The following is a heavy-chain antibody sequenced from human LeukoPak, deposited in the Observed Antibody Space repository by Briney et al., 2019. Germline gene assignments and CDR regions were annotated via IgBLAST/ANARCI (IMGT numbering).Heavy chain of an antibody. CDR2: IYYGGST. CDR1: GGSISSYY. Sequence: SETLSLTCIVSGGSISSYYWSWIRQPPGKGLEWIGYIYYGGSTNYNPSLKSRVTISVDTSKNQFSLKLSSVTAADTAVYYCARFKYSANWFDPWGQGTLVTVSS. CDR3: ARFKYSANWFDP. J-gene: IGHJ5*02. D-gene: IGHD6-6*01. V-gene: IGHV4-59*01.